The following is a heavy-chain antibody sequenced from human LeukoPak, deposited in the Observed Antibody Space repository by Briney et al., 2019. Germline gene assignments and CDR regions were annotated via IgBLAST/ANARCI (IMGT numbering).Heavy chain of an antibody. CDR1: GGSLSGYY. J-gene: IGHJ4*02. V-gene: IGHV4-34*01. D-gene: IGHD2-21*02. CDR2: INHSGST. Sequence: MPSETLSLTCAVYGGSLSGYYWSWIRQPPGKGLEWIGEINHSGSTNYNPSLKSRVTISVDTSKNQFSLKLSSVTAADTAVYYCARGRSCGGDCSSGCCFDYWGQGTLVTVSS. CDR3: ARGRSCGGDCSSGCCFDY.